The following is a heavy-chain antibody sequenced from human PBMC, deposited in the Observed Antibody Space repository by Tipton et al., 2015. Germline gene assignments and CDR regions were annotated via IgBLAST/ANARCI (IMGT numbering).Heavy chain of an antibody. CDR3: AREGSSWYFGVY. CDR1: GFTFDDYG. D-gene: IGHD6-13*01. Sequence: SLRLSCAASGFTFDDYGMTWVRQVPGKGLEWVAGIDWNGGRTGHADSVKGRFIISRDNAQNSLFLQMNSLTAEDTAFYYCAREGSSWYFGVYWGQGTLVSVSS. CDR2: IDWNGGRT. J-gene: IGHJ4*02. V-gene: IGHV3-20*04.